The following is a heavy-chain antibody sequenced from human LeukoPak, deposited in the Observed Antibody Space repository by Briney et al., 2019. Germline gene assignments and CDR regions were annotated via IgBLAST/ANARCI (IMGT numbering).Heavy chain of an antibody. V-gene: IGHV3-33*01. CDR3: ARALYYDFWSGYRDDAFDI. J-gene: IGHJ3*02. CDR1: GFTFSSYG. Sequence: GRSLRLSCAASGFTFSSYGMHWVRQAPGKGLEGVAVIWYDGSDKYYADSVKGRFTISRDNSKNTLYLQMNSLRAEDTAVYYCARALYYDFWSGYRDDAFDIWGQGTMVTVSS. D-gene: IGHD3-3*01. CDR2: IWYDGSDK.